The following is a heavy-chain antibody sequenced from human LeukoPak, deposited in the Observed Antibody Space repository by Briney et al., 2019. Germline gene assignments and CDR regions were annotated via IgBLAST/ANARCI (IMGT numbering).Heavy chain of an antibody. V-gene: IGHV4-59*01. CDR2: IYYSGST. CDR1: GGSISSYY. J-gene: IGHJ3*02. Sequence: SETLSLTCTVSGGSISSYYWSWIRQPPGKGLEWIGYIYYSGSTNYNPSLKSRVTISVDTSKNQFSLKLSSVTAADTAVYYGARGHYLTSAFDIWGQGTMVTVSS. D-gene: IGHD3-10*01. CDR3: ARGHYLTSAFDI.